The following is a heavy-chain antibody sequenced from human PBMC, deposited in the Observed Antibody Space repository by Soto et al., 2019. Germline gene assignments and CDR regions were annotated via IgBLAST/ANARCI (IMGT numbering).Heavy chain of an antibody. D-gene: IGHD3-10*01. V-gene: IGHV1-2*02. CDR3: AGDRARGRGRNYYYYGMDV. CDR1: GYTFTGYY. Sequence: ASLKVSCKASGYTFTGYYMHWVRQAPGQGLEWMGWINPNSGGTNYAQKFQGRVTMTRDTSISTAYMELSRLRSDDTAVYYCAGDRARGRGRNYYYYGMDVWGQGTTVTVSS. J-gene: IGHJ6*02. CDR2: INPNSGGT.